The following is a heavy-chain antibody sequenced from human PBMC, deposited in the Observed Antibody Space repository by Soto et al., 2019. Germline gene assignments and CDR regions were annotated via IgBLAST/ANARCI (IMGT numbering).Heavy chain of an antibody. J-gene: IGHJ3*02. D-gene: IGHD3-9*01. CDR1: GFTFDDYA. CDR3: AKDLLLGNYDILTGYYAFDI. V-gene: IGHV3-9*01. CDR2: ISWNSGSI. Sequence: PGGSLRLSCAASGFTFDDYAMHWVRQAPGKGLEWVSGISWNSGSIGYADSVKGRFTISRDNAKNSLYLQMNSLRAEDTALYYCAKDLLLGNYDILTGYYAFDIWGQGTMVTVSS.